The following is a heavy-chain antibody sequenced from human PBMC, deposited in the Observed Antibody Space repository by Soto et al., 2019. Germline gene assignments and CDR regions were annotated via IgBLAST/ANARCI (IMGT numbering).Heavy chain of an antibody. CDR1: CGSISSYY. J-gene: IGHJ6*02. Sequence: SGTLSLTCNVSCGSISSYYWTWIRQPPGKGLEYIGYIYNTGSANYNPSLKSRVSISLDTSKNQFSLNLRSVTAADTAVYYCAGMSFTGFGELIGNFYFHGMDVWGQGTTVTVSS. CDR3: AGMSFTGFGELIGNFYFHGMDV. V-gene: IGHV4-59*03. CDR2: IYNTGSA. D-gene: IGHD3-3*01.